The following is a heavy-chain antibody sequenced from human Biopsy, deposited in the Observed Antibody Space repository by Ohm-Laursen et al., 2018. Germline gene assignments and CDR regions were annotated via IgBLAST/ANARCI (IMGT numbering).Heavy chain of an antibody. J-gene: IGHJ4*02. Sequence: GTLSLTCTVSGGSFTGHYWSWIRQPPGQGLEWIGHISYTGYTSYNASLKSRVTISVDTSRNHFSLRLSSLTAADTAVYYCARESNDFGGLYFPRWGQGTLLTVSS. V-gene: IGHV4-59*11. CDR3: ARESNDFGGLYFPR. D-gene: IGHD4-23*01. CDR1: GGSFTGHY. CDR2: ISYTGYT.